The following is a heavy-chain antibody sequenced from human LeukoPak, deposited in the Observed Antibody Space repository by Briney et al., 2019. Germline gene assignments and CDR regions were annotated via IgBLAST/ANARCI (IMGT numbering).Heavy chain of an antibody. J-gene: IGHJ3*02. Sequence: GGSLRLSCAASGFTFSSYGMHWVRQAPGKGLEWVAVIWYDGSNKYYADSVKGRFTISRDNSKNTLYLQMNSLRAEDTAVYYYARGWLRKKNDAFDIWGQGTMVTVSS. CDR1: GFTFSSYG. V-gene: IGHV3-33*01. D-gene: IGHD6-19*01. CDR2: IWYDGSNK. CDR3: ARGWLRKKNDAFDI.